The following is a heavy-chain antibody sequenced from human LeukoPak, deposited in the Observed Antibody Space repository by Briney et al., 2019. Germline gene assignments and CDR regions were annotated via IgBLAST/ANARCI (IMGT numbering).Heavy chain of an antibody. V-gene: IGHV4-59*12. CDR2: IHYSGST. D-gene: IGHD4-11*01. J-gene: IGHJ6*03. CDR3: ARDGGYSNPYYYYYYYMDF. CDR1: GGSISSYY. Sequence: TSETLSLTCTVSGGSISSYYWTWIRQPPGKGLIWIGYIHYSGSTNYNPSLKSRVTISVDTSKNQFSLKLSSVTAADTAVYYCARDGGYSNPYYYYYYYMDFWGKGTTVTVSS.